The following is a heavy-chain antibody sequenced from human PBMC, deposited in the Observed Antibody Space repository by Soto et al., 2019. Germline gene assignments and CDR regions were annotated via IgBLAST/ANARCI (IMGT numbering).Heavy chain of an antibody. CDR1: GYSFTSYG. J-gene: IGHJ4*02. V-gene: IGHV1-18*01. D-gene: IGHD3-3*01. CDR3: ARDKSYYDFWSGYYTGTAADY. CDR2: ISAYNGNT. Sequence: ASVKVSCKACGYSFTSYGISWVRQAPGQGLEWMGWISAYNGNTNYAQKLQGRVTMTTDTSTSTAYMELRSLRSDDTAVYYCARDKSYYDFWSGYYTGTAADYWGQGTLVTVSS.